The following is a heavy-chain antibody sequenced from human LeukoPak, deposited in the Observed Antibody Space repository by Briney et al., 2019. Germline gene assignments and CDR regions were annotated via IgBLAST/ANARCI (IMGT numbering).Heavy chain of an antibody. D-gene: IGHD3-16*02. V-gene: IGHV3-53*01. CDR1: GFTVSSNY. Sequence: GGSLRLSCAASGFTVSSNYMSWVRQAPGKGLEWVSVIYSGGSTYYADTVKGRFTISRGNSKNTLYLQMNSLRAEDTAVYYCARTHQYRFDPWGQGTLVTVSS. J-gene: IGHJ5*02. CDR3: ARTHQYRFDP. CDR2: IYSGGST.